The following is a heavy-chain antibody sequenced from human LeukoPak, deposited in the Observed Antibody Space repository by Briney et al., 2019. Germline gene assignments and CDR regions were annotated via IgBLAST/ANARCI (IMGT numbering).Heavy chain of an antibody. V-gene: IGHV4-59*01. CDR3: ARTSHEDLVGALDY. J-gene: IGHJ4*02. D-gene: IGHD1-26*01. CDR2: IYHSGST. CDR1: GGSISSYY. Sequence: PSETLSLTCTVSGGSISSYYWSWIRQPPGKGLEWIGYIYHSGSTYYNPSLKSRVTISVDRSKNQFSLKLSSVTAADTAVYYCARTSHEDLVGALDYWGQGTLVTVSS.